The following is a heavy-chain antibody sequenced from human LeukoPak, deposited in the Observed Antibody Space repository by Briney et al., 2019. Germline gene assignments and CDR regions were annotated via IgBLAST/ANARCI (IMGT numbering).Heavy chain of an antibody. CDR2: VSYDGSNK. CDR1: GFTFSSFA. Sequence: GGSLRLTCAASGFTFSSFAVHWVRQAPGKGLQWVAVVSYDGSNKYYTDSVKGRFTISRDNSKNTLYLQMNSLRAEDTAVYYCAKGGGHVVVVTAIDYWGQGTLVTVSS. CDR3: AKGGGHVVVVTAIDY. V-gene: IGHV3-30*04. D-gene: IGHD2-21*02. J-gene: IGHJ4*02.